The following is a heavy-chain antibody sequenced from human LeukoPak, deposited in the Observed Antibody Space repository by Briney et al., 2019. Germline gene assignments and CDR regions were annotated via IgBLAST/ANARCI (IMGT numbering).Heavy chain of an antibody. CDR1: GGSVSSGDYY. V-gene: IGHV4-61*02. CDR2: IYPSGNT. CDR3: ARVEATATAYFDY. D-gene: IGHD5-18*01. Sequence: SETLSLTCTVSGGSVSSGDYYWSWIRQPPGEGLEWIGRIYPSGNTNYNPSLKSRVTISMDTSKNRISLKVSSVTAADTPVYYCARVEATATAYFDYWGQGTLVTVSS. J-gene: IGHJ4*02.